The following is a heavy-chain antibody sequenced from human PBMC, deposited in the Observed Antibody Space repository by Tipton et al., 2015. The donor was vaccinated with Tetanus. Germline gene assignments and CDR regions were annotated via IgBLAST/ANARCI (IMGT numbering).Heavy chain of an antibody. CDR2: ISPTGDET. CDR3: AKVLVVITQGDYHTMDG. Sequence: SLRLSCAASGFTFSSDAMTWVRQAPGKGLEWVSAISPTGDETYYADSVKGRFTISRDNSKNTLILQMNSLRAEDTAVYFCAKVLVVITQGDYHTMDGWGQGTTVTVSS. D-gene: IGHD3-9*01. CDR1: GFTFSSDA. V-gene: IGHV3-23*01. J-gene: IGHJ6*02.